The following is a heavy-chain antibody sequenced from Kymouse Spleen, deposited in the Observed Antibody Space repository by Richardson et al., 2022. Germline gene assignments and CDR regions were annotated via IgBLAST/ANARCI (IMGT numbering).Heavy chain of an antibody. CDR1: GGSFSGYY. CDR3: GELREGDY. Sequence: QVQLQQWGAGLLKPSETLSLTCAVYGGSFSGYYWSWIRQPPGKGLEWIGEINHSGSTNYNPSLKSRVTISVDTSKNQFSLKLSSVTAADTAVYYCGELREGDYWGQGTLVTVSS. V-gene: IGHV4-34*01. J-gene: IGHJ4*02. CDR2: INHSGST. D-gene: IGHD1-7*01.